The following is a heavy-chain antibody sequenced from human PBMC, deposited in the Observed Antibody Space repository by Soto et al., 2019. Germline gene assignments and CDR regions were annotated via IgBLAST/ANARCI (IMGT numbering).Heavy chain of an antibody. CDR3: AKGPIFGVENIYDY. J-gene: IGHJ4*02. Sequence: EVQLLESGGGLVQPGGSLRLSCAASGFTFSSYAMSWVRQAPGKGLEWVSGMSGSGGTAYYRDSGKGRFTISRDNSKQTLYLQMNSLRAEETALYYCAKGPIFGVENIYDYWGQGTLVTVSS. V-gene: IGHV3-23*01. CDR1: GFTFSSYA. CDR2: MSGSGGTA. D-gene: IGHD3-3*01.